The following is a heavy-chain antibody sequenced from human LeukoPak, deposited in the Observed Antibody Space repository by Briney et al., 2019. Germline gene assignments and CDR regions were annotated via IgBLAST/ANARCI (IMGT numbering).Heavy chain of an antibody. Sequence: SETLSLTCTVSGGSISTGLYYWCWIRQPPGKGLEWIGYIYYSGSTYYNPSLKSRVTISVDKSKNQFSLKLSSVTAADTAIYYCARVPDSGGYYLSFDYWGQGTLVTVSS. CDR2: IYYSGST. CDR3: ARVPDSGGYYLSFDY. CDR1: GGSISTGLYY. D-gene: IGHD3-22*01. J-gene: IGHJ4*02. V-gene: IGHV4-30-4*01.